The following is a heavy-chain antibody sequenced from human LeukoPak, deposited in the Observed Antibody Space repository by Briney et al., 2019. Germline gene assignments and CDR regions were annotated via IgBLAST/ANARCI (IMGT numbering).Heavy chain of an antibody. V-gene: IGHV3-21*01. J-gene: IGHJ4*02. CDR3: ARGIAGSFDY. CDR2: ISSSSSYI. D-gene: IGHD6-13*01. CDR1: GFTFSSYS. Sequence: GGSLRLSCGASGFTFSSYSMNWVRQAPGKGLEWVSSISSSSSYIYYADSVKGRFTISRDNAKNSMYLQMNSLRAEDTAVYYCARGIAGSFDYWGQGTLVTVSS.